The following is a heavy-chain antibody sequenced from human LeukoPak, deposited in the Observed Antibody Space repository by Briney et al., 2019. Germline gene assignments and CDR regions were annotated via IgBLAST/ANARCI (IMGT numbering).Heavy chain of an antibody. D-gene: IGHD5-24*01. CDR2: ISSSSSYI. Sequence: GGSLRLSCAASGFTFSSYSMNWVRQAPGKGLEWVSSISSSSSYIYYADSVKGRFTISRDNAKNSLYLQMNSLRAEDTAVYYCVRDRVEMATITGGFDYWGQGTLVTVSS. CDR3: VRDRVEMATITGGFDY. CDR1: GFTFSSYS. V-gene: IGHV3-21*01. J-gene: IGHJ4*02.